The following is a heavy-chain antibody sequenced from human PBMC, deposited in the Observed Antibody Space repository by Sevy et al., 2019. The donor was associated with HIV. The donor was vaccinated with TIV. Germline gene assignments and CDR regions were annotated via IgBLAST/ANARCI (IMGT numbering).Heavy chain of an antibody. CDR1: GFTFSANW. J-gene: IGHJ4*02. CDR3: AHETFGRFES. Sequence: GGSLRLSCAASGFTFSANWMNWVHQAPGKGLEWVANIKADGSDKHYVYSVEGRFTISRDNAKNLLFLQMNSLRVEDTAVYYCAHETFGRFESWGQGTLVTVSS. D-gene: IGHD3-16*01. V-gene: IGHV3-7*01. CDR2: IKADGSDK.